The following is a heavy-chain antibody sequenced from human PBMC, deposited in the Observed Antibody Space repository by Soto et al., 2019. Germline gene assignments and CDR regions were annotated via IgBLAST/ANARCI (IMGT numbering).Heavy chain of an antibody. CDR2: ITRSATETNT. Sequence: EVQLLESGGRVIQPGGSLTVSCAASGFVFGNYAMSWVRQAPGKGLEWVSAITRSATETNTFYADSVKGRFTISRDDSQNTLYLQMNSLRGEDTAVYYCTRVFATYYYYIDVWGNGTTVTVSS. J-gene: IGHJ6*03. CDR3: TRVFATYYYYIDV. V-gene: IGHV3-23*01. CDR1: GFVFGNYA.